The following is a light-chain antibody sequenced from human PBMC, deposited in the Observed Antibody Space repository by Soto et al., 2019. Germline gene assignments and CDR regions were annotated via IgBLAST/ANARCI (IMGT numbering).Light chain of an antibody. CDR3: CSYTPTGALV. CDR2: EAT. Sequence: QSALTQPASVSGSPGQSIIISCAGSSRDVGDYSLVSWYQQYPGKAPQLIIYEATKRPAGASNRFSGSKSGNTASLTISGLQAEDEADYYCCSYTPTGALVFGSGTKLTVL. J-gene: IGLJ3*02. V-gene: IGLV2-14*02. CDR1: SRDVGDYSL.